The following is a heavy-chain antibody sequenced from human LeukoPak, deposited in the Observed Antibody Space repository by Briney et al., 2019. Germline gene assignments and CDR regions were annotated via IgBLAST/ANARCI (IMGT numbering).Heavy chain of an antibody. CDR2: IYSGGST. Sequence: GGSLRLSCAASGFTVSSNYMSWVRQAPGKGLEWVSVIYSGGSTYYADSVKGRFTISRDNSKNTLYLQMNSLRAEDTAVYYCASRFGHSYGNFDYWGQGTLVTVSS. V-gene: IGHV3-53*01. CDR1: GFTVSSNY. J-gene: IGHJ4*02. D-gene: IGHD5-18*01. CDR3: ASRFGHSYGNFDY.